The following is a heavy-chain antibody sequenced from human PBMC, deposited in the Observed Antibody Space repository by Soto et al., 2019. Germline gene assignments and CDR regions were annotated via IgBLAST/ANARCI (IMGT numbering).Heavy chain of an antibody. Sequence: SETLSLTCTVSAGSISSNDYYWGWVRQPPGKGLEWIGSIYYSGSTYYNPSLKSRVTISVDTSKNQFSLKLSSLTAADTAVYYCARHYAWSYVYSDYWGQGTLVS. D-gene: IGHD5-18*01. CDR3: ARHYAWSYVYSDY. CDR1: AGSISSNDYY. J-gene: IGHJ4*02. CDR2: IYYSGST. V-gene: IGHV4-39*01.